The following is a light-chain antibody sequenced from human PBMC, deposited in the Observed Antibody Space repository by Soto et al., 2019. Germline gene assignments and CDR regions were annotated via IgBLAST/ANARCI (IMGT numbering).Light chain of an antibody. CDR3: CSYAGTSTVWV. CDR1: NSDIGGYNY. V-gene: IGLV2-11*01. Sequence: QSALTQPRSVSGSPGQSVTISCTGTNSDIGGYNYVSWYQQHPGKAPKVIIYDVSRRPSGVPDRFSGSKSGNTASLTISGLQAEDEADYFCCSYAGTSTVWVFGGGTKLTVL. CDR2: DVS. J-gene: IGLJ3*02.